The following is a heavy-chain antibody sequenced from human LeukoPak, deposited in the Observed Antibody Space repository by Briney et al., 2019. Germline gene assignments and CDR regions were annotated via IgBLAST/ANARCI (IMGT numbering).Heavy chain of an antibody. D-gene: IGHD1-26*01. J-gene: IGHJ3*02. CDR2: ISGSGGST. CDR3: AKDKWELRDDAFDI. V-gene: IGHV3-23*01. Sequence: GGSLRLSCAASGFTFSDYYMSWIRQAPGKGLEWVSAISGSGGSTNYADSVKGRFTISRDNSKNTLYLQMNSLRAEDTAVYYCAKDKWELRDDAFDIWGQGTMVTVSS. CDR1: GFTFSDYY.